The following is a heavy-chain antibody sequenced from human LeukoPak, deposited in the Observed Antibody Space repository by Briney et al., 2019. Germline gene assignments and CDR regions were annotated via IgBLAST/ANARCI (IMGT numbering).Heavy chain of an antibody. V-gene: IGHV1-69*13. J-gene: IGHJ4*02. CDR1: GGTFSSYA. CDR3: ARDPAAGTNY. Sequence: GASVKVSCKASGGTFSSYAISWVRQAPGQGLEWMGGIIPIFGTANYAQKFQGRVTITADESTSTAYMELSSLRSDDTAVYYCARDPAAGTNYWGQGTLVTVSS. CDR2: IIPIFGTA. D-gene: IGHD6-13*01.